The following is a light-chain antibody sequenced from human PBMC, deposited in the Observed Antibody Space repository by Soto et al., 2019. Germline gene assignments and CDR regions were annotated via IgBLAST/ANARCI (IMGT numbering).Light chain of an antibody. CDR2: DDN. Sequence: QSVLTQPPSVSAAPGQKVTISCSGSSSNIGGNSVSWYQQLPGTAPKLLIYDDNKRPSGIPDRFSASKSGTSATLGITGFQTGDEADYYCGSWDSSLSAHVFGTGTKVTVL. CDR1: SSNIGGNS. V-gene: IGLV1-51*01. CDR3: GSWDSSLSAHV. J-gene: IGLJ1*01.